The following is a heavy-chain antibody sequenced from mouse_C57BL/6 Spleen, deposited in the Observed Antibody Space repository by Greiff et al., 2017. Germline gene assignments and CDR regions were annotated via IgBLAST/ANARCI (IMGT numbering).Heavy chain of an antibody. CDR3: ARGADYDVWFAY. CDR2: IRNKANGYTT. CDR1: GFTFTDYY. J-gene: IGHJ3*01. V-gene: IGHV7-3*01. Sequence: EVQLMESGGGLVQPGGSLSLSCAASGFTFTDYYMSWVRQPPGKALEWLGFIRNKANGYTTEYSASVKGRFTISRDNSQSILYLQMNALRAEDSATYYCARGADYDVWFAYWGQGTLVTVSA. D-gene: IGHD2-4*01.